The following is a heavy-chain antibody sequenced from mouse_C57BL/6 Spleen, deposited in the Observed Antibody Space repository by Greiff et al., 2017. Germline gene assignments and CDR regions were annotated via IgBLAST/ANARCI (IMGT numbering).Heavy chain of an antibody. V-gene: IGHV2-5*01. CDR1: GFSLTSYG. CDR3: TNNQDGYPFAY. CDR2: IWRGGST. Sequence: QVQLKESGPGLVQPSQSLSITCTVSGFSLTSYGVHWVRQSPGKGLEWLGVIWRGGSTDYNAAFMSRPSITKDNSKSQVFFKMNSLQADDAAIYCCTNNQDGYPFAYWGQGTLVTVSA. D-gene: IGHD2-3*01. J-gene: IGHJ3*01.